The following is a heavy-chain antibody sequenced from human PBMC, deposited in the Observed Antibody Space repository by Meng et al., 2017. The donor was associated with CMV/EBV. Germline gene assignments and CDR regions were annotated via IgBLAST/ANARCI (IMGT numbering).Heavy chain of an antibody. CDR1: GFIFNNYV. J-gene: IGHJ5*02. CDR2: IRNDGSNK. Sequence: GESLKISCAASGFIFNNYVMHWVRQAPGKGLERVAFIRNDGSNKYYAESVKGRFTISRDNSRNTLYLQMNSLRGEDTAVYYCAREADCTRITCPPGSWGQGTLVTVSS. V-gene: IGHV3-30*02. CDR3: AREADCTRITCPPGS. D-gene: IGHD2-21*01.